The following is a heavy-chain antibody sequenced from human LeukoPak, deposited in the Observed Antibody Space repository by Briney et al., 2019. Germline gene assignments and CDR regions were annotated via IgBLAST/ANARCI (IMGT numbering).Heavy chain of an antibody. Sequence: PGGSLRLSCAASGFTFNIFGMHWVRQVPGNGLEWVAVLWADGNTAHYADSVKGRFTISRDSSENTLYLQMNSLRSEDTAVYYCVKESAADATFHFDYWGQGTLVTVPS. D-gene: IGHD6-13*01. V-gene: IGHV3-33*06. CDR1: GFTFNIFG. CDR2: LWADGNTA. CDR3: VKESAADATFHFDY. J-gene: IGHJ4*02.